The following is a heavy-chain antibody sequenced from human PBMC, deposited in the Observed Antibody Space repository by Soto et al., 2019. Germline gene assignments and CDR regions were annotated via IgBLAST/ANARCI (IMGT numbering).Heavy chain of an antibody. CDR2: IYPGDSDT. CDR1: GYSFTSYW. D-gene: IGHD2-15*01. CDR3: ARPASHCSGGSCYREYFDY. J-gene: IGHJ4*02. Sequence: PGESLKISCKGSGYSFTSYWIGWVRQVPGKGLEWMGIIYPGDSDTRYSPSFQGQVTISADKSISTAYLQWSSLKASDTAMYYCARPASHCSGGSCYREYFDYWGQGTLVTVSS. V-gene: IGHV5-51*01.